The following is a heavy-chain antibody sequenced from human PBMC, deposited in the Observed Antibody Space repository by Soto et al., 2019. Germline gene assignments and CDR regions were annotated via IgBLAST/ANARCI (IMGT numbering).Heavy chain of an antibody. CDR2: INHRGSA. Sequence: PSETLSLTCAVYGASVSSTYWCSWVRQPPGKGPEWIGEINHRGSANYNPSLKSRVTISVDISKSQFSLRLTSVTAADTAVYYCARYNAASGTYYFDFWGQGALVT. CDR3: ARYNAASGTYYFDF. J-gene: IGHJ4*02. D-gene: IGHD6-13*01. CDR1: GASVSSTYW. V-gene: IGHV4-4*02.